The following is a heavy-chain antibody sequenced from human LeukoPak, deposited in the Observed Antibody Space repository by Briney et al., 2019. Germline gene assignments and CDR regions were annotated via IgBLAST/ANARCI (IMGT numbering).Heavy chain of an antibody. CDR2: ISRDGGST. CDR3: ANHELVVPTATLGFDN. CDR1: GFTFDDFA. Sequence: GGSLRLSCAASGFTFDDFAMHWVSQAPGKGLEWVSLISRDGGSTYYADSVKGRFTVSRGNSKNTLYLQMDGLRAEDTAVYYCANHELVVPTATLGFDNWGQGALVTVSS. V-gene: IGHV3-43*02. D-gene: IGHD2-2*01. J-gene: IGHJ4*02.